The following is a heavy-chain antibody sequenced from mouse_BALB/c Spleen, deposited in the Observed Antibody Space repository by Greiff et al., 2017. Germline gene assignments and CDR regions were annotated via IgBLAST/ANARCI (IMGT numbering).Heavy chain of an antibody. CDR1: GDSITSGY. D-gene: IGHD2-4*01. J-gene: IGHJ3*01. CDR2: ISYSGST. V-gene: IGHV3-8*02. Sequence: EVQLQESGPSLVKPSQTLSLTCSVTGDSITSGYWNWIRKFPGNKLEYMGYISYSGSTYYNPSLKSRISITRDTSKNQYYLQLNSVTTEDTATYYCARGGYDYDSAWFAYWGQGTLVTVSA. CDR3: ARGGYDYDSAWFAY.